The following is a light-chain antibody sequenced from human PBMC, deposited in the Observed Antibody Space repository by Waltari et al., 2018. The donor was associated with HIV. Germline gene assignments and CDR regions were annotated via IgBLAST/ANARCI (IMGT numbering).Light chain of an antibody. CDR3: QSYDRSIQV. J-gene: IGLJ3*02. CDR2: EDK. V-gene: IGLV6-57*01. CDR1: SGSLGDNY. Sequence: NFMLTQPHSVSESPGKTVTISCTRSSGSLGDNYVHWYQQRPGSPPIIVIYEDKQRPSGVPDRFSGSIGSSSNSASLTISGLKTEDEGDYYCQSYDRSIQVFGGGTKLTVL.